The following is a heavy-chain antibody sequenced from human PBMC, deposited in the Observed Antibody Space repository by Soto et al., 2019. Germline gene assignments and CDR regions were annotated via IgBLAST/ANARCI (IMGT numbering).Heavy chain of an antibody. Sequence: GGSLRLSCVASGFTFSSYWMSWVRQAPGKRLECVANIRQDGGDTKYVDSVRGRFTVSRDNAKNSLHLQMNSLRAEDTAVYYCAREGGTYYFDSWGQGTLVTVSS. CDR1: GFTFSSYW. CDR3: AREGGTYYFDS. J-gene: IGHJ4*02. D-gene: IGHD3-16*01. CDR2: IRQDGGDT. V-gene: IGHV3-7*01.